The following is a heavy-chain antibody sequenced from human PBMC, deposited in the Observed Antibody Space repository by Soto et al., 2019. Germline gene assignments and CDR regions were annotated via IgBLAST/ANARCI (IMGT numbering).Heavy chain of an antibody. Sequence: EVQLVQSGAEVKKPGESLQISCKGSGYSFTSYWIGWLRQMPGKGLEWMGIIYPGDSDTRYSPSFQGQVTISADKSISTAYLQWSSLKASDTAMYYCARHVAGVLWFGELNLDYWGQGTLVTVSS. D-gene: IGHD3-10*01. CDR2: IYPGDSDT. CDR3: ARHVAGVLWFGELNLDY. V-gene: IGHV5-51*01. J-gene: IGHJ4*02. CDR1: GYSFTSYW.